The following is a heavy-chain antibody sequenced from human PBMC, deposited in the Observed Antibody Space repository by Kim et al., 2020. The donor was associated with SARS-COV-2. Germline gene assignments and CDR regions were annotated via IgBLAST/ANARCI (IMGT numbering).Heavy chain of an antibody. CDR3: ACLAMVYAIGFDP. CDR2: IYSGGSST. CDR1: GFTFSSYA. J-gene: IGHJ5*02. Sequence: GGSLRLSCAASGFTFSSYAMSWVRQAPGKGLEWVSAIYSGGSSTYYADSVKGRFTISKDNSKNTLYLQMNSLRAEDTAVYYCACLAMVYAIGFDPWGQGTLVTVSS. D-gene: IGHD2-8*01. V-gene: IGHV3-23*03.